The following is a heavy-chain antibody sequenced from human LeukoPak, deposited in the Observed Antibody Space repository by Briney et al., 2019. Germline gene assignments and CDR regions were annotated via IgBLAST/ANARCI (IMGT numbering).Heavy chain of an antibody. J-gene: IGHJ6*02. D-gene: IGHD3-10*01. CDR2: IYPGDSDT. CDR3: ARDRYYGSGSYTQQYYYYGMDV. V-gene: IGHV5-51*01. CDR1: GYSFTSYW. Sequence: GESLKISFKGSGYSFTSYWIGWVRQMPGKGLEWMGIIYPGDSDTRYSPSFQGQVTISADKSISTAYLQWSSLKASDTAMYHCARDRYYGSGSYTQQYYYYGMDVWGQGTTVTVSS.